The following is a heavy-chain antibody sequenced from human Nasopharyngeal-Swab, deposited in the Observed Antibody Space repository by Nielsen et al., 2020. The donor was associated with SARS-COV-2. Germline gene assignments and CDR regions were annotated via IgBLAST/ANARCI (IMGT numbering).Heavy chain of an antibody. CDR3: ARDPADCSGGSCEAR. D-gene: IGHD2-15*01. CDR2: IIPIFGTA. V-gene: IGHV1-69*01. Sequence: WVRQARGQGLEWRGGIIPIFGTANYAQKFQGRVTITADESTSTAYMELSSLRSEDTAVYYCARDPADCSGGSCEARWGQGTLVTVSS. J-gene: IGHJ4*02.